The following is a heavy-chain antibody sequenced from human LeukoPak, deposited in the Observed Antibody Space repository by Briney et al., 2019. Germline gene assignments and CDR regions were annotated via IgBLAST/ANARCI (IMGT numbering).Heavy chain of an antibody. CDR1: GYTFTGYY. Sequence: GASVKVSCKASGYTFTGYYMHWVRQAPGQGLEWMGWNNPNSGGTNYAQKFQGRVTMTRDTSISTACMELSRLRSDDTAVYYCARGRGDYYDSSGYYYSYYFDYWGQGTLVTVSS. CDR3: ARGRGDYYDSSGYYYSYYFDY. CDR2: NNPNSGGT. D-gene: IGHD3-22*01. V-gene: IGHV1-2*02. J-gene: IGHJ4*02.